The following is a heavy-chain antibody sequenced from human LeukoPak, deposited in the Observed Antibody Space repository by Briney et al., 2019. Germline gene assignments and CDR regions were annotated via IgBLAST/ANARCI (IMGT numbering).Heavy chain of an antibody. CDR2: IYYSGST. J-gene: IGHJ3*02. Sequence: PSETLSLTCTVSGSSISSYYWSWIPQPPGKGLEGIGYIYYSGSTNYNPSLNSRITISEDTSKNQFSLKLSSVTAADTAVCYCARVATYYDILTGYYKGAFDIWGQGKMVTVSS. CDR3: ARVATYYDILTGYYKGAFDI. D-gene: IGHD3-9*01. CDR1: GSSISSYY. V-gene: IGHV4-59*01.